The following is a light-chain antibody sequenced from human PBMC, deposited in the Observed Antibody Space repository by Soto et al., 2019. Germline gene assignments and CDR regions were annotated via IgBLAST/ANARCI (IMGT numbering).Light chain of an antibody. CDR3: QKYDRAPLT. CDR1: EDIAHH. J-gene: IGKJ4*01. Sequence: DIQMTQSPSSLSASLGDNVTLTCRASEDIAHHFAWYQQKPGKAPRVLLYNTSILQSGVPSRFSVSGNGTDFNVTITSLQPEDVATYFCQKYDRAPLTFGGGTTVEI. V-gene: IGKV1-27*01. CDR2: NTS.